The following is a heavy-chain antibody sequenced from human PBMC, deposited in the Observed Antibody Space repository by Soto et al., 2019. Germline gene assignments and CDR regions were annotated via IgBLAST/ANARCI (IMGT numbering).Heavy chain of an antibody. CDR1: GFTFSSYA. CDR3: AKDAYSSSWSPRPYYYGMDV. Sequence: GGSLRLSCAAPGFTFSSYAMSWVRQAPGKGLEWVSAISGSGGSTYYADSVKGRFTISRDNSKNTLYLQMNSLRAEDTAVYYCAKDAYSSSWSPRPYYYGMDVWGQGTTVTVSS. CDR2: ISGSGGST. J-gene: IGHJ6*02. V-gene: IGHV3-23*01. D-gene: IGHD6-13*01.